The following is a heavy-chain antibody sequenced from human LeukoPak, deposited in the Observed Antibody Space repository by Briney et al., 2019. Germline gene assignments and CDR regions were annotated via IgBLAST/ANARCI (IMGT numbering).Heavy chain of an antibody. CDR1: GGSISSHY. CDR2: IYYSGST. Sequence: PSETLSLTCTVSGGSISSHYWSWIRQPPGKGLEWIGYIYYSGSTNYNPSLKSRVTISVDMSKNKFSLKLSSVNATDTAVYYCAREGAGANYFDYWGQGTLVTVSS. D-gene: IGHD1-26*01. CDR3: AREGAGANYFDY. J-gene: IGHJ4*02. V-gene: IGHV4-59*11.